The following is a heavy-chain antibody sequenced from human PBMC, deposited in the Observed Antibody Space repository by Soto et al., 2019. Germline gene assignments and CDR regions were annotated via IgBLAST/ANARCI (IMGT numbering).Heavy chain of an antibody. Sequence: PSETLSLTCTVSGGSISSYYWSWIRQPPGKGLEWIGYIYYSGSTNYNPSLKSRVTISVDTSKNQFSLKLSSVTAADTAVYYCARVSRSGYDYGWFDPWGQGTLVTVS. CDR3: ARVSRSGYDYGWFDP. D-gene: IGHD5-12*01. CDR1: GGSISSYY. J-gene: IGHJ5*02. CDR2: IYYSGST. V-gene: IGHV4-59*08.